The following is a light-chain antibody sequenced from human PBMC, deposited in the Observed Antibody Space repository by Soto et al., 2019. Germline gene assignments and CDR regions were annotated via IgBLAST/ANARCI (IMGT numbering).Light chain of an antibody. CDR1: QSIGSY. CDR2: VAS. Sequence: DIQMTQSPSSLSASVGDRVTITCRASQSIGSYLSWYQQKPGKAPKLLINVASTLQSGVPSRFSGSGSGTDFTLAISSLQHEDFATYYCQQSSSTPQTFGGGTRVEIK. CDR3: QQSSSTPQT. J-gene: IGKJ4*01. V-gene: IGKV1-39*01.